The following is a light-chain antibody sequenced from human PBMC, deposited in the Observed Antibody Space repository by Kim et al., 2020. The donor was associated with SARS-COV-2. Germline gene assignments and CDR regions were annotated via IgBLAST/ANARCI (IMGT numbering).Light chain of an antibody. CDR1: MGSIASNY. Sequence: GKAVTRSCTRSMGSIASNYVQWYQHRPGSAPTTVIYEDNQRPSGVPDRFSGSIDSSSNSASLTISGLKTEDEADYYCQSYDSSNWVFGGGTQLTVL. J-gene: IGLJ3*02. CDR3: QSYDSSNWV. V-gene: IGLV6-57*03. CDR2: EDN.